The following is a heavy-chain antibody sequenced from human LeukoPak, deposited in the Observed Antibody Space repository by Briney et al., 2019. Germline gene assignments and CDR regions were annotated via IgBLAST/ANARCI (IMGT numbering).Heavy chain of an antibody. V-gene: IGHV5-51*01. CDR2: IFPDDSNT. Sequence: GESLKISCTASGYSFASSWIAWVRQMPGKGLEWMGIIFPDDSNTGYNPSFQGQVTFSADKSSSIAYLQWSSLKASDTAIYYCARHARPGGTYYYGMDVWGQGTSVTVSS. J-gene: IGHJ6*02. CDR3: ARHARPGGTYYYGMDV. CDR1: GYSFASSW. D-gene: IGHD3-16*01.